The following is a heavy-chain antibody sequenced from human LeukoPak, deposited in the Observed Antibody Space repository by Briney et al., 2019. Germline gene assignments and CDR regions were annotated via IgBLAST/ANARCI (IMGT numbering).Heavy chain of an antibody. D-gene: IGHD6-19*01. J-gene: IGHJ4*02. Sequence: GASVKVSCKASGGTFSSYAISWVRQAPGQGLEWMGGIIPIFGTANYAQKFQGRVTITADESTSTAYMELSSLRSEDTAVYYCARGYSSGFVYFDYWGQGTLVTVSS. CDR1: GGTFSSYA. V-gene: IGHV1-69*13. CDR3: ARGYSSGFVYFDY. CDR2: IIPIFGTA.